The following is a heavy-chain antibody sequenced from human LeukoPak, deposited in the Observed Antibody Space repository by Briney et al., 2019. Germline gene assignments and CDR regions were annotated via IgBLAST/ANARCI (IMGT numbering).Heavy chain of an antibody. CDR3: ARHECGGSCYPEDY. CDR1: GGSISHYY. CDR2: IYYTGNT. V-gene: IGHV4-59*08. Sequence: SETLSLTCTVSGGSISHYYWSWIRQSPGKGLEWIGYIYYTGNTNYNPSLESRVIISVDTSKNQFSLKLSSVTAADTAVYYCARHECGGSCYPEDYWGQGTLVAVSS. D-gene: IGHD2-15*01. J-gene: IGHJ4*02.